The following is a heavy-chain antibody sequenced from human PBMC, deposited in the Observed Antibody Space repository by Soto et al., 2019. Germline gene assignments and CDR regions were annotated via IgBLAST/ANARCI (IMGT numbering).Heavy chain of an antibody. CDR1: GGTFSSYA. D-gene: IGHD2-2*01. CDR3: ARSGVPAAMGYYGMDV. CDR2: IIPIFGTA. V-gene: IGHV1-69*13. Sequence: SVKVSCKASGGTFSSYAISWVRQAPGQGLEWMGGIIPIFGTANYAQKFQGRVTITADESTSTAYMELSSLRSEDTAVYYCARSGVPAAMGYYGMDVWGQGTTVTVSS. J-gene: IGHJ6*02.